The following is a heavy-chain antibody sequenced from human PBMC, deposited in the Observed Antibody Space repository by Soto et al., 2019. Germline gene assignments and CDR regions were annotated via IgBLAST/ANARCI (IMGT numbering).Heavy chain of an antibody. D-gene: IGHD6-6*01. V-gene: IGHV4-31*03. J-gene: IGHJ5*02. CDR3: AREAHSIAEQMNWFDP. Sequence: PSETLSLTCTVSGGSISSGGYYWSWIRQHPGKGLEWIGYIYYSGSTYYNPSLKSRVTISVDTSKNQFSLKLSSVTAADTAVYYCAREAHSIAEQMNWFDPWGQGTLVTVSS. CDR1: GGSISSGGYY. CDR2: IYYSGST.